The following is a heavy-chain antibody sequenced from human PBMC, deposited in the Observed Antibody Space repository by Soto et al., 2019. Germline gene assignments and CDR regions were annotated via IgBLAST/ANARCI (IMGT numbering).Heavy chain of an antibody. Sequence: NPSETLSLTCTVSAGSVSSGSHYWSWIRQPPGKGLEWIGCIYYSGSTNYNPSLKSRVTMSVDTSKNQCSLKLSSVTAADTAVYYCARSEYSNLNWFDPWGQGTLVTVSS. V-gene: IGHV4-61*01. CDR1: AGSVSSGSHY. CDR2: IYYSGST. J-gene: IGHJ5*02. CDR3: ARSEYSNLNWFDP. D-gene: IGHD4-4*01.